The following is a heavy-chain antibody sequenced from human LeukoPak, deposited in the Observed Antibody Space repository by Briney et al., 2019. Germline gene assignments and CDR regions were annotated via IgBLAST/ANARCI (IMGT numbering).Heavy chain of an antibody. Sequence: SETLSLTCTVSGDFISSSSHYWGWIRQPPGKGLEWIGSLYYGGSTYYNPSLQRRVTVSVDTSKNQFALKMSSVTAADTAVYYCATVAAALVTHWGQGTLVTVSS. D-gene: IGHD5-18*01. CDR3: ATVAAALVTH. J-gene: IGHJ4*02. CDR2: LYYGGST. V-gene: IGHV4-39*01. CDR1: GDFISSSSHY.